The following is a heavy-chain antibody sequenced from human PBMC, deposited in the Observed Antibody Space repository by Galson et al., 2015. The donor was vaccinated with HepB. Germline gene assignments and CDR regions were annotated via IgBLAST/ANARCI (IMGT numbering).Heavy chain of an antibody. Sequence: CAISGDSVSSNSAVWNWIRQSPSRGLEWLGRTYYRSRWDNDYAVSVKSRISINADTSKNQVSLQLYSVTPDDTAVYYCAYGVDVWGQGTRVTVS. CDR2: TYYRSRWDN. J-gene: IGHJ6*02. CDR1: GDSVSSNSAV. V-gene: IGHV6-1*01. CDR3: AYGVDV.